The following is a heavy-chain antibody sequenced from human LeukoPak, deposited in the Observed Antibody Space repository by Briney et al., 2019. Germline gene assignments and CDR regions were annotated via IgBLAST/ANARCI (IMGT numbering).Heavy chain of an antibody. Sequence: ASVKVSCKASGDTFSSSPISWVRQAPGQGLEWMGWINPNSGGTNYAQKFQGRVTMTRDTSISTAYMELSSLRSEDTAVYYCARDIRGSSDYFDYWGQGTLVTVSS. CDR3: ARDIRGSSDYFDY. CDR2: INPNSGGT. V-gene: IGHV1-2*02. J-gene: IGHJ4*02. D-gene: IGHD2-2*01. CDR1: GDTFSSSP.